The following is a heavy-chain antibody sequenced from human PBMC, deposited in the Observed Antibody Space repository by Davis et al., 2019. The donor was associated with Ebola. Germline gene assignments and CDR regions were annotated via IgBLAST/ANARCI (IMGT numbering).Heavy chain of an antibody. CDR1: GGTFSSYA. D-gene: IGHD2-15*01. Sequence: SVKVSCKASGGTFSSYAISWVRQAPGQGLEWMGGIIPIFGTANYAQKFQGRVTITADESTSTAYMELSSLRSEDTAVYYCARSRNLGYCSGGSCYSVDYWGQGTLVTVSS. CDR2: IIPIFGTA. CDR3: ARSRNLGYCSGGSCYSVDY. J-gene: IGHJ4*02. V-gene: IGHV1-69*13.